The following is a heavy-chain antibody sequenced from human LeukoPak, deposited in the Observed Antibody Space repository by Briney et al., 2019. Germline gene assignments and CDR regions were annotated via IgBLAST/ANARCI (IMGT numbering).Heavy chain of an antibody. CDR2: INHSGTT. Sequence: SETLSLTCGVYGGSFSGYYWSWIRQSPGMGLDWIAEINHSGTTNYNPPFKSRVTISIDTSKNQFSLKLSSVTAADTAVYYCARRKAYYDFWSGYVSRYYGMDVWGQGTTVTVSS. V-gene: IGHV4-34*01. D-gene: IGHD3-3*01. CDR3: ARRKAYYDFWSGYVSRYYGMDV. J-gene: IGHJ6*02. CDR1: GGSFSGYY.